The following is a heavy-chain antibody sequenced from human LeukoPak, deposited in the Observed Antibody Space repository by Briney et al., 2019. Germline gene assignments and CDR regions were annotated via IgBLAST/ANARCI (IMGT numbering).Heavy chain of an antibody. CDR1: GFTFSSYA. CDR3: AREYYYDSSGYVAFDI. J-gene: IGHJ3*02. Sequence: GGSLRLSCAASGFTFSSYAMSWVRQAPGKGLEWVSGINWNGGSTGYAGSVKGRFTISRDNAKNSLYLQMNSLRAEDTALYYCAREYYYDSSGYVAFDIWGQGTMVTVSS. V-gene: IGHV3-20*04. D-gene: IGHD3-22*01. CDR2: INWNGGST.